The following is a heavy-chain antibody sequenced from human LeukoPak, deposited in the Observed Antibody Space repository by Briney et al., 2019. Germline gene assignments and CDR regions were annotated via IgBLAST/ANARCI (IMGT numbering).Heavy chain of an antibody. CDR2: ITSSGDRT. J-gene: IGHJ1*01. CDR3: AVQWELAFQH. D-gene: IGHD1-26*01. Sequence: GGSLRLSCAASGFTFSIYAMSWVRQAPGKGLEWVSTITSSGDRTYYADSVKGRFTISRDNSKNTLYLQMNSLRAEDTAVYYCAVQWELAFQHWGQGTLVTVSS. V-gene: IGHV3-23*01. CDR1: GFTFSIYA.